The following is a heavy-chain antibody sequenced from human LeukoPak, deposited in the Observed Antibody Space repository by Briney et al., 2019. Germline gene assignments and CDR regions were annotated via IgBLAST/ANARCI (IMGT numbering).Heavy chain of an antibody. CDR2: ISSSSSTI. Sequence: GGSLRLSCAASGFTFSSYSMNWVRQAPGKGLEWVSYISSSSSTIYYADSVKGRFTISRDNAKNSLYLQMNSLRAEDTAVYYCARDRYCSGGSCYFGHYYYYMDVWGKGTTVTVSS. CDR3: ARDRYCSGGSCYFGHYYYYMDV. V-gene: IGHV3-48*01. D-gene: IGHD2-15*01. CDR1: GFTFSSYS. J-gene: IGHJ6*03.